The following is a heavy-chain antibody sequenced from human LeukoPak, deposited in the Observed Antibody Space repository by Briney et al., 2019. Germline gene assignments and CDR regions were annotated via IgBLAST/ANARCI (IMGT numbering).Heavy chain of an antibody. CDR1: GGSISSYY. V-gene: IGHV4-59*12. CDR2: IYYSGST. Sequence: SETLSLTCTVSGGSISSYYWSWIRQPPGKGLEWIGYIYYSGSTNYNPSLKSRVTISVDTSKNQFSLKLSSVTAADTAVYYCARDRLYYYGMVVWGQGTTVTVSS. CDR3: ARDRLYYYGMVV. J-gene: IGHJ6*02.